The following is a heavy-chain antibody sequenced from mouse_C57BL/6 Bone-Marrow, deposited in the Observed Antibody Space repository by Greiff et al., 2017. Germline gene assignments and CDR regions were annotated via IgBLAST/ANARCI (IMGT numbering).Heavy chain of an antibody. CDR3: AISGPLGRSVDY. CDR2: IYPTSGRT. V-gene: IGHV1-55*01. J-gene: IGHJ2*01. CDR1: GYTFTSYW. D-gene: IGHD4-1*01. Sequence: QVQLQQPGAELVKPGASVKMSCKASGYTFTSYWITWVKQRPGQGLEWIGDIYPTSGRTNYNEQFKSKAILTVDTSSNTAYMQLSSLTSEDSAVFYCAISGPLGRSVDYWGQGTTLTVSS.